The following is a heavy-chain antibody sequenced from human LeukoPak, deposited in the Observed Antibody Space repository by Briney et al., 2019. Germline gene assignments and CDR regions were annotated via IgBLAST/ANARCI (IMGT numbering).Heavy chain of an antibody. V-gene: IGHV1-2*02. CDR3: ARGGNYGGNRTVLMFDP. CDR1: GYTFTDYY. D-gene: IGHD4-23*01. CDR2: INPNSGGT. Sequence: GASVKVSCKASGYTFTDYYMHWVRQAPGQGLEWMGWINPNSGGTNYAQKFQGRVTMTRDTSISTVYMELSSLRSEDTAVYYCARGGNYGGNRTVLMFDPWGQGTLVTVSS. J-gene: IGHJ5*02.